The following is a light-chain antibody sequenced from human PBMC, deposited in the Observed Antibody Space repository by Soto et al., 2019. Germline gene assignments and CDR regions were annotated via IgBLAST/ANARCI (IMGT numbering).Light chain of an antibody. J-gene: IGKJ1*01. CDR3: QQRNDWPRT. V-gene: IGKV3-11*01. CDR2: DAS. Sequence: EIVLTQSPATLSLSPGERSTVSCGASENVYNYLAWYQQIPGQPPRLLIYDASNRAAGVPARFSGSGSGTDFTLTISSLEPEDFAVYYCQQRNDWPRTFGQGTKVDIK. CDR1: ENVYNY.